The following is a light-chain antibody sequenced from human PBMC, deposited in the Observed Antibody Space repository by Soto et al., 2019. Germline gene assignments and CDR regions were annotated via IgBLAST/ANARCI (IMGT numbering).Light chain of an antibody. CDR2: DAS. Sequence: EIVLTQSPATLSLSPGERATLSCRATQSVRSSLAWYQQQPGQAPRLLIYDASNRATGIPARFSGSGSGTDFTLTISSLEPKDFALYYCQQRSNWPGTFGQGTKVEI. CDR3: QQRSNWPGT. CDR1: QSVRSS. V-gene: IGKV3-11*01. J-gene: IGKJ1*01.